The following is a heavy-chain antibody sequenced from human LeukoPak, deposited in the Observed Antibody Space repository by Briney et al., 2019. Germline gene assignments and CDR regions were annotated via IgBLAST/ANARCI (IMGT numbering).Heavy chain of an antibody. Sequence: GASVKVSCKASGYTFTSYYMHWVRQAPGQGLEWMGIINPSGGNTNYAQKLQGRVTMTTDTSTSTAYMELRSLRSDDTAVYYCARDVGYCSGGSCYSGSFDYWGQGTLVTVSS. V-gene: IGHV1-46*01. CDR3: ARDVGYCSGGSCYSGSFDY. D-gene: IGHD2-15*01. CDR2: INPSGGNT. CDR1: GYTFTSYY. J-gene: IGHJ4*02.